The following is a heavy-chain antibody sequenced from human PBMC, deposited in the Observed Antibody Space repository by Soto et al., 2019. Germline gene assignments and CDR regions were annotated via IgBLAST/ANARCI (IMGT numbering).Heavy chain of an antibody. Sequence: QVQLVESGGGVVQPGRSLRLSCAASGFTFSIYGMHWVRQAPGKGLEWVAVILNDGSNRYHADSVKDRFTIYRDNSKNMLYLQMNSLRAEDTAVYYCARDDEYSGNGMDVWGQGTTVTVS. J-gene: IGHJ6*02. D-gene: IGHD3-10*01. V-gene: IGHV3-33*01. CDR2: ILNDGSNR. CDR1: GFTFSIYG. CDR3: ARDDEYSGNGMDV.